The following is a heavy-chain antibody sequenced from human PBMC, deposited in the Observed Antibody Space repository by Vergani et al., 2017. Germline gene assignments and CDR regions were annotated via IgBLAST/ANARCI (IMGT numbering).Heavy chain of an antibody. D-gene: IGHD1-26*01. V-gene: IGHV3-9*01. CDR1: GFTFDDYA. Sequence: EVQLVESGGGLVQPGRSLRLSCAASGFTFDDYAMHWVRQAPGKGLEWVSGISWNSGSIGYADSVKGRFTISRDNAKNSLYLQMNSLRAEDTALYYCANGGSYLTYYYYGMDVWGQGTTVTVSS. CDR3: ANGGSYLTYYYYGMDV. CDR2: ISWNSGSI. J-gene: IGHJ6*02.